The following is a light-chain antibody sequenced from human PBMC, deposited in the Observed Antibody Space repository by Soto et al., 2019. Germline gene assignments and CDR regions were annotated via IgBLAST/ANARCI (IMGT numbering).Light chain of an antibody. CDR2: DVS. CDR3: QQHSTWPLS. V-gene: IGKV3-11*01. Sequence: EIVLIQSPATLSLSPGERATLSCRASQSVSSNLAWYQQNPGQAPRLLICDVSNMAPDIPARFSGSGSVTDFTLNISSLEPEDYAVYYCQQHSTWPLSFGGGTKVESK. CDR1: QSVSSN. J-gene: IGKJ4*01.